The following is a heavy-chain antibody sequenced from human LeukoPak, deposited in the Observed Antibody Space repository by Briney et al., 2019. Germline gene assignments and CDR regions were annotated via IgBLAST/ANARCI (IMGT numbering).Heavy chain of an antibody. D-gene: IGHD3-22*01. CDR3: ARAVVRYYFDY. Sequence: GGSLRLSCAASGFTISSNYMSWVRQAPGKGLEWVSVIYSGGSTYYADSVKGRFTISRDDSKNTPYLQMDSLRAEDTAVYYCARAVVRYYFDYWGQGTLVTVSS. J-gene: IGHJ4*02. CDR1: GFTISSNY. V-gene: IGHV3-53*01. CDR2: IYSGGST.